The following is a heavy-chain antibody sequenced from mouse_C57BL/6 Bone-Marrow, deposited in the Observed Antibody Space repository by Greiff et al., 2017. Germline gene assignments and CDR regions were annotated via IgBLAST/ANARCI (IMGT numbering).Heavy chain of an antibody. CDR2: IYPRSGNT. J-gene: IGHJ3*01. CDR3: AREEYYGSGGFAY. Sequence: VQLQESGAELARPGASVKLSCKASGYTFTSYGISWVKQRTGQGLEWIGEIYPRSGNTYYNEKFKGKATLTADKSSSTAYMELRSLTSEDSAVYFCAREEYYGSGGFAYWGQGTLVTVSA. V-gene: IGHV1-81*01. D-gene: IGHD1-1*01. CDR1: GYTFTSYG.